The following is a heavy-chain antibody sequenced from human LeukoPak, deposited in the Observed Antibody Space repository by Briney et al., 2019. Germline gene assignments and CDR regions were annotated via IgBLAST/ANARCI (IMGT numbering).Heavy chain of an antibody. V-gene: IGHV4-31*03. D-gene: IGHD4-23*01. J-gene: IGHJ5*02. CDR1: GGSISSGGYY. CDR2: IYYSGST. Sequence: SETLSLTCTVSGGSISSGGYYWSWIRQHPGKGLEWIGYIYYSGSTYYNPSLKSRVTISVDTSKNQFSLKLSSVTAADTAVYYCARDWGPGGNSEGHWFDPWGQGTLVTVSS. CDR3: ARDWGPGGNSEGHWFDP.